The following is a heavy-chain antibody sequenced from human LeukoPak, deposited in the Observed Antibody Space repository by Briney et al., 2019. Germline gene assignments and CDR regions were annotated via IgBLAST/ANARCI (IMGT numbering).Heavy chain of an antibody. Sequence: GGSLRLSCAASGFTFSSYTMSWVRQAPGKGLEWVSSMSGSDGTTYYADSVKGRFAISRDNSKNTLYLQMNSLRAEDTAVYYCARVTQYYDSSGPTYGMDVWGQGTTVTVSS. V-gene: IGHV3-23*01. CDR3: ARVTQYYDSSGPTYGMDV. D-gene: IGHD3-22*01. J-gene: IGHJ6*02. CDR2: MSGSDGTT. CDR1: GFTFSSYT.